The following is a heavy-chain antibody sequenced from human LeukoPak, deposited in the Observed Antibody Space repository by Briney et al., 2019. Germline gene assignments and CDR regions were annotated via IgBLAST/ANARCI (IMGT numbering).Heavy chain of an antibody. V-gene: IGHV4-39*07. CDR3: ARGTYYYDSSGYEWFDP. CDR1: GGSINSGNYY. CDR2: IYYSGST. D-gene: IGHD3-22*01. Sequence: SETLSLTCTVSGGSINSGNYYWGWIRQPPGKGLEWIGRIYYSGSTYYNPSLKSRVTISVDTSKNQFSLKLSSVTAADTAVYYCARGTYYYDSSGYEWFDPWGQGTLVTVSS. J-gene: IGHJ5*02.